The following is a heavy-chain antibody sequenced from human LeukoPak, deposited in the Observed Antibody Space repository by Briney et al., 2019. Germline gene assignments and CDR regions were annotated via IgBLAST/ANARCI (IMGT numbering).Heavy chain of an antibody. V-gene: IGHV3-23*01. CDR1: GFTFSSAA. J-gene: IGHJ1*01. CDR3: AKDVWELNAS. CDR2: LSGSGSTT. Sequence: PGGSLRLSCAASGFTFSSAAMSWVRQAPGKGLEWVSALSGSGSTTYYADSVKGRFTISRGNSKNTLWLEMNSLRAEDTAVYYCAKDVWELNASWGQGTLVTVSS. D-gene: IGHD1-26*01.